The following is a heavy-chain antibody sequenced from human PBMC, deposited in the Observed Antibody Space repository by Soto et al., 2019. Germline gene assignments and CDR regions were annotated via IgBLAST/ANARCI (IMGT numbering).Heavy chain of an antibody. CDR3: ANRAERGWYYFDY. Sequence: QVQLVESGGGVVQPGTSLRLSCAASGFTFSSCGMHWVRQAPGKGLEWVAVISYDGTNKYYADSVKGRFTISRDNSKDPLYLQMNSLRAEDTAVYYCANRAERGWYYFDYWGQGTLVTVSS. V-gene: IGHV3-30*18. J-gene: IGHJ4*02. D-gene: IGHD6-19*01. CDR1: GFTFSSCG. CDR2: ISYDGTNK.